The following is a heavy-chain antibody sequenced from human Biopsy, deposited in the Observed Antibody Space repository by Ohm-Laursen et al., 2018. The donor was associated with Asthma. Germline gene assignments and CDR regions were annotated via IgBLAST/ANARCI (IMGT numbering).Heavy chain of an antibody. Sequence: SLRLSCTASGFTFGDYWMSWVRQAPGKGLEWVSAITDTSRYIKYADSVKGRFTISRDNAKNSLYLQMNSLRAEDTAVYYCARDGPELPTDLDYWGPGTLVTVSS. CDR3: ARDGPELPTDLDY. J-gene: IGHJ4*02. V-gene: IGHV3-11*06. CDR1: GFTFGDYW. D-gene: IGHD4-17*01. CDR2: ITDTSRYI.